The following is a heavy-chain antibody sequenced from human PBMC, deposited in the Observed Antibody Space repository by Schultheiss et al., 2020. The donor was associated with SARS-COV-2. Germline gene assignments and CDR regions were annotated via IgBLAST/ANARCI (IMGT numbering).Heavy chain of an antibody. CDR3: ATGSSSGGFDY. V-gene: IGHV3-21*01. Sequence: GGSLRLSCEASGFSFSSYGMNWVRQAPGKGLEWVSSISSSSSYIYYADSVKGRFTISRDNAKNSLYLQMNSLRAEDTAVYHCATGSSSGGFDYWGQGTLVTVSS. CDR1: GFSFSSYG. CDR2: ISSSSSYI. D-gene: IGHD6-19*01. J-gene: IGHJ4*02.